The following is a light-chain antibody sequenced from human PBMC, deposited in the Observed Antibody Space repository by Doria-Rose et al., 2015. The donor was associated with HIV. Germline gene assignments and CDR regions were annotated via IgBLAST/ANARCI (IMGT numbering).Light chain of an antibody. V-gene: IGKV1-39*01. Sequence: TQSPSSLSASVGDRVTITCRASQNISNYLNWYQQEPGKAPKLLIYTASSFQGGVPSRFSGSGSGTGFTLTINSLQPEDFAGYYCQQSYSPPRTFGQGTKVEIK. CDR1: QNISNY. J-gene: IGKJ1*01. CDR3: QQSYSPPRT. CDR2: TAS.